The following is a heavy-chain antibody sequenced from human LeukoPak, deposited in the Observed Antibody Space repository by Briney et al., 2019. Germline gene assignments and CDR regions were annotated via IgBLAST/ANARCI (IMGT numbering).Heavy chain of an antibody. Sequence: LSLTCTVSGGSISSYYMSWIRQAPGKGLEWVSYISSSGSTIYYADSVKGRFTISRDNAKNSLYLQMNSLRAEDTAVYYCARDMTGTPDYWGQGTLVTVSS. CDR2: ISSSGSTI. CDR3: ARDMTGTPDY. CDR1: GGSISSYY. V-gene: IGHV3-11*04. D-gene: IGHD1-20*01. J-gene: IGHJ4*02.